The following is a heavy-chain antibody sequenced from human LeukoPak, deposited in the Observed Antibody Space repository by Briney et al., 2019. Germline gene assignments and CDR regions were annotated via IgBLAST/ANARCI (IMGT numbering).Heavy chain of an antibody. CDR3: ATDGDYCSSTSCYRNY. CDR2: ISVYNGNT. V-gene: IGHV1-18*01. D-gene: IGHD2-2*01. J-gene: IGHJ4*02. CDR1: GYTFTSYG. Sequence: ASVKVSCKASGYTFTSYGISWVRQAPGQGLEWMGWISVYNGNTNYAQKFQGRVTMTTDIPTSTAYMELRSLRSDDTAVYYCATDGDYCSSTSCYRNYWGQGTLVTVSS.